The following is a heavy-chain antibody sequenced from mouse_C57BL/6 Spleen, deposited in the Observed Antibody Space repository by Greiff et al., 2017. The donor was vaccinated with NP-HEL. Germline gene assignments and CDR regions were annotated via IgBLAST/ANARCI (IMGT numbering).Heavy chain of an antibody. CDR1: GYTFTEYT. Sequence: QVQLKQSGAELVKPGASVKLSCKASGYTFTEYTIHWVKQRSGQGLEWIGWFYPGSGSIKYNEKFKDKATLTADKSSSTVYMELSRLTSEDSAVYFCARHEAPFYDYGSPRPWFAYWGQGTLVTVSA. J-gene: IGHJ3*01. V-gene: IGHV1-62-2*01. CDR3: ARHEAPFYDYGSPRPWFAY. D-gene: IGHD1-1*01. CDR2: FYPGSGSI.